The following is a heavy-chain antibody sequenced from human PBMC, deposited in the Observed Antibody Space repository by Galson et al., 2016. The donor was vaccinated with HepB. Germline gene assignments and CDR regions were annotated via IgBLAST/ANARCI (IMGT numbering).Heavy chain of an antibody. V-gene: IGHV3-23*01. J-gene: IGHJ4*02. CDR2: ISDSGERT. Sequence: SLRLSCAASGLTFSGFAMTWVRQAPGKGLEWVSVISDSGERTHYADSVKGRFTISRDNSKRTLYLQLNSLRVEDTAIYYCAKAGFCNGFSCPLEYWGQGTLVTVSS. CDR3: AKAGFCNGFSCPLEY. CDR1: GLTFSGFA. D-gene: IGHD2-8*01.